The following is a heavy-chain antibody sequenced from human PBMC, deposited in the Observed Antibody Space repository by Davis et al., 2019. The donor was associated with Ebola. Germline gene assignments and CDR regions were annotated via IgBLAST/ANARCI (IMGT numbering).Heavy chain of an antibody. Sequence: GESLKISCSASGFTFSSYAMHWVRQAPGEGLEYVSGINDNGGRTHYADSVKGRFTISRDYSKNTLYLQMSSLRVEDTALYYCVKDRAGSYAFDIWGRGTMVTVSS. D-gene: IGHD3-10*01. CDR2: INDNGGRT. V-gene: IGHV3-64D*08. CDR1: GFTFSSYA. CDR3: VKDRAGSYAFDI. J-gene: IGHJ3*02.